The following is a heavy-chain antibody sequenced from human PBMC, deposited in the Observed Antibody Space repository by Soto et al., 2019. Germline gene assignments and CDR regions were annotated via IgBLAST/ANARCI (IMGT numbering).Heavy chain of an antibody. CDR2: INPNSGNT. CDR1: GYIFTNYD. J-gene: IGHJ5*02. D-gene: IGHD4-17*01. V-gene: IGHV1-8*01. Sequence: QVQLVQSGAEVKKPGASVKVSCKASGYIFTNYDINWVRQATGQGLEYLGWINPNSGNTGYVQKCKDRVTMTRNTYINTAYIELNSLRSEDTAVYYCARGSKYGDYSRWFDNWGEGTLVTVSS. CDR3: ARGSKYGDYSRWFDN.